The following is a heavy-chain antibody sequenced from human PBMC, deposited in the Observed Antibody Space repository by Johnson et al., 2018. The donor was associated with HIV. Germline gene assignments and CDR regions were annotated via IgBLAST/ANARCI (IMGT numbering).Heavy chain of an antibody. CDR1: AFNFNIYG. V-gene: IGHV3-48*04. CDR3: ARSKDCSGGSCPDAFDI. CDR2: ISSSGRTI. J-gene: IGHJ3*02. Sequence: VQLVESGGGVVQPGSSLRLSCAASAFNFNIYGRHWVRHAPGKGLEWVSYISSSGRTIYSSHSVKGRFPIPRDNAKNSLYLQMNSLRAEDTAVYYCARSKDCSGGSCPDAFDIWGQGTMLIVSS. D-gene: IGHD2-15*01.